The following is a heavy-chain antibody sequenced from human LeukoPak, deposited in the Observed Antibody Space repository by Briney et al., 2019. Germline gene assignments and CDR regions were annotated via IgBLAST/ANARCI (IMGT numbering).Heavy chain of an antibody. CDR2: ISYDGSNK. J-gene: IGHJ4*02. D-gene: IGHD6-6*01. CDR1: GFTFGSYA. V-gene: IGHV3-30*04. CDR3: AREPHSSCFDY. Sequence: GGSLRLSCAASGFTFGSYAMHWVRQAPGKGLEWVAVISYDGSNKYYADSVKGRFTISRDNSKNTLYLQMNSLRAEDTAVYYCAREPHSSCFDYWGQGTLVTVSS.